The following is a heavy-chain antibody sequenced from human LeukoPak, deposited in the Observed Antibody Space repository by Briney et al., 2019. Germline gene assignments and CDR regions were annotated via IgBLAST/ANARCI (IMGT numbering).Heavy chain of an antibody. V-gene: IGHV3-30*03. D-gene: IGHD2-21*01. CDR1: GLTFNRDG. CDR2: ISYDGNKK. J-gene: IGHJ5*02. CDR3: ARVGISTIVTAGDWFDP. Sequence: PGGSLRLSCVASGLTFNRDGIHWVRQTPGKGLEWVAVISYDGNKKYYADSVKGRFAISRDNSKNTVYLQMNSLRAEDTAIYYCARVGISTIVTAGDWFDPWGQGTRVTVSS.